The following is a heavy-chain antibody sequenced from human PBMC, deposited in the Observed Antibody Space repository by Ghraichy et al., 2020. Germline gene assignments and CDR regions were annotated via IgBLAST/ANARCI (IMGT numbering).Heavy chain of an antibody. J-gene: IGHJ4*02. D-gene: IGHD2-21*01. CDR1: GFSVSGDY. Sequence: GGVLRLSCAASGFSVSGDYMSWVRQAPGKELEWVSVIHAGGDSFHRDSVKGRFSISRDISKNMAYLQMNNLRAEDSALYYCVRGINSDSWGQGTLVTVSS. V-gene: IGHV3-66*01. CDR3: VRGINSDS. CDR2: IHAGGDS.